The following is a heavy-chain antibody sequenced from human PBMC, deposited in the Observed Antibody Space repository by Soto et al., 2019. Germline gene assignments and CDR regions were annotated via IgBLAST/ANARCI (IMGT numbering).Heavy chain of an antibody. CDR1: GYSFTSYC. V-gene: IGHV5-51*01. Sequence: GESLKISCKGSGYSFTSYCIGWVRQMPGKGLEWMGIIYPGDSDTRYSPSFQGQVTISADKSISTAYLQWSSLKASDTAIYYCARTAGAGKYYYGVDVWGQGTTVTVSS. CDR2: IYPGDSDT. D-gene: IGHD6-13*01. CDR3: ARTAGAGKYYYGVDV. J-gene: IGHJ6*02.